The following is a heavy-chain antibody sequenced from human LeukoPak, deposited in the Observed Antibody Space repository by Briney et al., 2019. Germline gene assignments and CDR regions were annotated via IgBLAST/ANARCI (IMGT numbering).Heavy chain of an antibody. CDR2: ISASGGGT. Sequence: GGSLRLSCAASGFTFSSYAMSWVRQAPGKGLEWVSAISASGGGTYYADSVKGRFTISRDNSKSTLYLQMNSLRAEDTAVYYCAREKKTEWTTGAFDMWGQGTLVIVSS. V-gene: IGHV3-23*01. D-gene: IGHD3-3*01. J-gene: IGHJ3*02. CDR1: GFTFSSYA. CDR3: AREKKTEWTTGAFDM.